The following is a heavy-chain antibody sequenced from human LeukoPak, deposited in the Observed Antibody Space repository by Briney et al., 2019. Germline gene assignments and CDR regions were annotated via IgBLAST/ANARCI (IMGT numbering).Heavy chain of an antibody. CDR1: GGSFSGYY. V-gene: IGHV4-34*01. D-gene: IGHD3-3*01. J-gene: IGHJ5*02. Sequence: PSETLSLTCAVYGGSFSGYYWTWIRQPPGKGLEWIGEINHSGSTNYNPSLKSRVTISVDTSKSQFSLKLSSVTAADTAIYFCARRGLRFLESAKYSWFDPWGQGTLVTVSS. CDR2: INHSGST. CDR3: ARRGLRFLESAKYSWFDP.